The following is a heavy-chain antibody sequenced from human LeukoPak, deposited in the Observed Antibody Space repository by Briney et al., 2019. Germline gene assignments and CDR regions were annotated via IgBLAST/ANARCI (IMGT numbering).Heavy chain of an antibody. Sequence: GGSLRLSCAASGFTFSNYGMSWVRQAPGKGLEWVSSISGSGDSTYYADSVEGRFTISRDNAKNSLYLQMNSLRAEDTAVYYCARGRDYYDSSGYYYVSSHYWGQGTLVTVSS. D-gene: IGHD3-22*01. V-gene: IGHV3-21*01. J-gene: IGHJ4*02. CDR3: ARGRDYYDSSGYYYVSSHY. CDR1: GFTFSNYG. CDR2: ISGSGDST.